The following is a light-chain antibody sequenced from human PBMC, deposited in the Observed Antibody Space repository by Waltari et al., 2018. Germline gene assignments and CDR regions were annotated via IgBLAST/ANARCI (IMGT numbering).Light chain of an antibody. Sequence: QSALTQPASVSGSPGQSITIPCTGTRRDVGGYNYVSWYQQHPGKAPKLMIYDVSNRPSGVSNRFSGSKSGNTASLTISGLQAEDEADYYCSSYTSSSTVVFGGGTKLTVL. CDR2: DVS. J-gene: IGLJ2*01. V-gene: IGLV2-14*03. CDR1: RRDVGGYNY. CDR3: SSYTSSSTVV.